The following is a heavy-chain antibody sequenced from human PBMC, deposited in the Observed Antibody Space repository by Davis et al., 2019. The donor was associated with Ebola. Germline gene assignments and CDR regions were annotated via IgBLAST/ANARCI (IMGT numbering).Heavy chain of an antibody. CDR3: AREGGY. D-gene: IGHD3-16*01. V-gene: IGHV3-74*01. Sequence: GESLKISCAASGFTFSSYGMHWVRQAPGKGLEWVSRISSDGSSTSYADSVKGRFTISRDNAKNSLYLQMNSLRAEDTATYYCAREGGYWGQGTLVTVSS. CDR1: GFTFSSYG. J-gene: IGHJ4*02. CDR2: ISSDGSST.